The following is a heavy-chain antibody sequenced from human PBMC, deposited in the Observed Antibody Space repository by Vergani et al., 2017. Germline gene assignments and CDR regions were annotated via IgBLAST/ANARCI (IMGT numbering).Heavy chain of an antibody. CDR2: IYYSGST. CDR1: GGSISSHY. J-gene: IGHJ3*02. D-gene: IGHD6-13*01. V-gene: IGHV4-39*07. CDR3: ARDLVWGAAGGGNAFDI. Sequence: QVQLQESGPGLVRPSETLSLTCTVPGGSISSHYWGWIRQPPGKGLEWIGSIYYSGSTYYNPSLKSRVTISVDTSKNQFSLRMNSVTAAATAVYYCARDLVWGAAGGGNAFDIWGQGTMVTVSS.